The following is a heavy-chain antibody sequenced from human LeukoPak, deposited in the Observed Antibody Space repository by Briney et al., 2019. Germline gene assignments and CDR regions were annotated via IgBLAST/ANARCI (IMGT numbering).Heavy chain of an antibody. CDR1: GGSISSGSYY. J-gene: IGHJ4*02. D-gene: IGHD2-2*01. V-gene: IGHV4-61*02. Sequence: PSETLSLTCTVSGGSISSGSYYWSWIRQPAGKGLEWIGRIYTSGSTNYNPSLKSRVTISVDTSKNQFSLKLSSVTAADTAVYYCARAPLYQPLPSENLPFDYWGQGTLVTVSS. CDR3: ARAPLYQPLPSENLPFDY. CDR2: IYTSGST.